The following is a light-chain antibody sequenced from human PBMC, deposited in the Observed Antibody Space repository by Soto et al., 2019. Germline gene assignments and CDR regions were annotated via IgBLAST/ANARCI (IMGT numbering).Light chain of an antibody. CDR3: CSYVPSTTVV. V-gene: IGLV2-23*02. CDR2: GVN. Sequence: QSALTQPASVSGSPGQSITISCTGTNSDVGRYDIVSWYQQYPGKVPRLMISGVNKLTSVIPNRFSGSKSGNTASLKISGLQAEDEADYYCCSYVPSTTVVFGTGTKSTVL. CDR1: NSDVGRYDI. J-gene: IGLJ1*01.